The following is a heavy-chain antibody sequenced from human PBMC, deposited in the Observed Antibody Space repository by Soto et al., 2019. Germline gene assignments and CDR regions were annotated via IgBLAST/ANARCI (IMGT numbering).Heavy chain of an antibody. Sequence: LSLTCAISWGSVSSNTATWNWVRQSPSRGLEWLGRTYYRSNWNFDYALSVKSRITINPDTSKNQFSLQLNSLTPEDTAVYYCAGELDIHHGLGYWGPGTSVTVSS. CDR2: TYYRSNWNF. J-gene: IGHJ4*02. D-gene: IGHD3-3*02. CDR1: WGSVSSNTAT. CDR3: AGELDIHHGLGY. V-gene: IGHV6-1*01.